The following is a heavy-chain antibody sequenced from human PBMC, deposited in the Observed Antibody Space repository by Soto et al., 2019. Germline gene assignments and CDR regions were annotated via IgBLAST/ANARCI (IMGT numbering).Heavy chain of an antibody. CDR3: ARERTDDYNFDY. Sequence: PSGTLSLTCAVSGVSVSSGSYYWSWIRQPPGKGLEWIGYVHFSGSTNYNPSLKSRVTVSVDTSKNQFSLKLTSVTAADTAVYYCARERTDDYNFDYWGQGTLVTVSS. D-gene: IGHD4-4*01. CDR2: VHFSGST. V-gene: IGHV4-61*01. CDR1: GVSVSSGSYY. J-gene: IGHJ4*02.